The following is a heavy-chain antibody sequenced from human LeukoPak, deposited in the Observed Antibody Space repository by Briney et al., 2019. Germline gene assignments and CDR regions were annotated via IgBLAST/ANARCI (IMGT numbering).Heavy chain of an antibody. D-gene: IGHD3-22*01. CDR3: ASSTYDSSGYYVSY. Sequence: GESLQISCEGSGSSFTSYWIGWVRQLPGRGLEWMGIIYPGDSDTRYSPSFQGQVTISADKSISTAYLQWSSLKASDTAMYYCASSTYDSSGYYVSYWGQGTLVTVSS. V-gene: IGHV5-51*01. CDR1: GSSFTSYW. J-gene: IGHJ4*02. CDR2: IYPGDSDT.